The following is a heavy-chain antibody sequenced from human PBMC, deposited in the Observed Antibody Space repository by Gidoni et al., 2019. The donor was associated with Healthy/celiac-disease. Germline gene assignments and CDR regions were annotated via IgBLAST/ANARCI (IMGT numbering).Heavy chain of an antibody. CDR1: GFTFSSYA. D-gene: IGHD3-3*01. J-gene: IGHJ6*02. Sequence: QVQLVESGGGVVQPGRSLRLSCAASGFTFSSYAMHWVRQGPGKGLEWVAVISYDGSNKYYADSVKGRFTISRDNSKNTLYLQMNSLRAEDTAVYYCARDSGRGDFWSYGMDVWGQGTTVTVSS. CDR3: ARDSGRGDFWSYGMDV. CDR2: ISYDGSNK. V-gene: IGHV3-30*01.